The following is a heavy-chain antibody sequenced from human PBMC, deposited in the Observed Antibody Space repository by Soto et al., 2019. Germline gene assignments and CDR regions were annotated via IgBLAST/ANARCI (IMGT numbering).Heavy chain of an antibody. CDR3: ARGGGPTFDF. D-gene: IGHD1-1*01. Sequence: SETLSLTCTVSGGSISSYYWSWIRQPPGKGLEWIGYIYYSGSTNYNPSLKSRVTISVDTSKNQFSLKLSSVTAADTAAYYSARGGGPTFDFWGQGTLVTVSS. CDR1: GGSISSYY. V-gene: IGHV4-59*01. J-gene: IGHJ4*02. CDR2: IYYSGST.